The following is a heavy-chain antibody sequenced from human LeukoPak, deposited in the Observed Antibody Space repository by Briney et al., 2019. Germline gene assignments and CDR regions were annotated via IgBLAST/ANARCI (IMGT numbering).Heavy chain of an antibody. CDR2: ISGSGGST. CDR3: ATHKGYFDWNGPDY. J-gene: IGHJ4*02. Sequence: GGSLRLSCAASGFTFSSYAMSWVRQAPGKGLEWVSAISGSGGSTYYADSVKGRFTISRDNSKNTLYLQMNSLRAEDTAVYYCATHKGYFDWNGPDYWGQGTLVTVSS. CDR1: GFTFSSYA. D-gene: IGHD3-9*01. V-gene: IGHV3-23*01.